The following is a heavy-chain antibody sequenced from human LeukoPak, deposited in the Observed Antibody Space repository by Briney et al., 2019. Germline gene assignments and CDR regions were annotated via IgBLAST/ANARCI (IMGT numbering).Heavy chain of an antibody. D-gene: IGHD3-9*01. V-gene: IGHV4-39*01. CDR3: ARLKSRLAAIDI. Sequence: SETLSLTCTVSGGSISSYYWGWIRQPPGKGLEWIGSLYYSGNTYYNPSLKSRVTISVDTSKNQFSLKLRSVTAADTAVYYCARLKSRLAAIDIWGQGTMVTVSS. J-gene: IGHJ3*02. CDR1: GGSISSYY. CDR2: LYYSGNT.